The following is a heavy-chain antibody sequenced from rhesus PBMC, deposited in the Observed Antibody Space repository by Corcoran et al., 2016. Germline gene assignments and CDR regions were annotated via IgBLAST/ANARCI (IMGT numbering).Heavy chain of an antibody. Sequence: QLQLQASGPGLVKPSETLSVACAVSGGSFSRSYWNWIRQAPGKGLEWIGYIYGTGSSANYNPSLKSRVTLSVDTSQSQLFLNLKSVTAADTAVYYCARSSGYNYPDFWGQGVLVTVSS. D-gene: IGHD2-33*01. J-gene: IGHJ4*01. CDR1: GGSFSRSY. CDR2: IYGTGSSA. V-gene: IGHV4-169*01. CDR3: ARSSGYNYPDF.